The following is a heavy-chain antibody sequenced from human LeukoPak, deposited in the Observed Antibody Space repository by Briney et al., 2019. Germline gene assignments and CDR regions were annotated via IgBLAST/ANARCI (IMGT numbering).Heavy chain of an antibody. CDR1: GFIFISYR. Sequence: PGGSLRLSCAASGFIFISYRMHWLRHAPGKGLVWVSCINSNGSTTSDAASVKGRFTISRDTANDTLYLQMNSLRAEDTAVYYCARGHHYYDRSAYYYWGQGTLVTVSS. J-gene: IGHJ4*02. V-gene: IGHV3-74*01. CDR3: ARGHHYYDRSAYYY. CDR2: INSNGSTT. D-gene: IGHD3-22*01.